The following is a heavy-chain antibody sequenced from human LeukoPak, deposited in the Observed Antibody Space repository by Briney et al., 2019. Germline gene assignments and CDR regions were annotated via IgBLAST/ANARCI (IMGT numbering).Heavy chain of an antibody. Sequence: SETLSLTCTVSGGSISSYYWSWIRQPPGKGLEWIGYIYYSGSTNYNPSLKSRVTISVDTSKNQFSLKLSSVTAADTAVYYCARHGGRVLWFGELLSSEPRYNWFDPWGQGTLVTVSS. CDR2: IYYSGST. CDR1: GGSISSYY. J-gene: IGHJ5*02. V-gene: IGHV4-59*08. D-gene: IGHD3-10*01. CDR3: ARHGGRVLWFGELLSSEPRYNWFDP.